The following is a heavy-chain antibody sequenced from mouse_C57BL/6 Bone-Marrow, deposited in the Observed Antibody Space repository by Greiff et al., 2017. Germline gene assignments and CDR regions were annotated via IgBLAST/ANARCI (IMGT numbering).Heavy chain of an antibody. D-gene: IGHD1-1*01. CDR2: ISDGGSYT. J-gene: IGHJ4*01. V-gene: IGHV5-4*03. CDR3: ARRGYYGSSPYAMDY. CDR1: GFTFSSYA. Sequence: EVQGVESGGGLVKPGGSLKLSCAASGFTFSSYAMSWVRQTPEKRLEWVATISDGGSYTYYPDNVKGRFTISRDNAKNNLYLQMSHLKSEDTAMYYCARRGYYGSSPYAMDYWGQGTSVTVSS.